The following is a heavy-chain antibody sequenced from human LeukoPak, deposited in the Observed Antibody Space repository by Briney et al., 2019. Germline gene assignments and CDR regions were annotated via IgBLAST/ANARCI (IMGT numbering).Heavy chain of an antibody. Sequence: SETLSLTCNVSGGSISNYYWTWIRQPAGKGLEWIGRIYSSGTTTYNPSLKSRVAMSVDTSRNQFSLKSNSVTAADTAVYYCARVSPIAAAGSSYYYAIDVWGQGTTVTVSS. CDR2: IYSSGTT. V-gene: IGHV4-4*07. J-gene: IGHJ6*02. CDR3: ARVSPIAAAGSSYYYAIDV. CDR1: GGSISNYY. D-gene: IGHD6-25*01.